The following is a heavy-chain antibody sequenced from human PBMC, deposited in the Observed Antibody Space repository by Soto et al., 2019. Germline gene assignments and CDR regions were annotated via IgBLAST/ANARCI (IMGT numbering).Heavy chain of an antibody. D-gene: IGHD3-22*01. J-gene: IGHJ6*02. V-gene: IGHV3-48*03. Sequence: PGWSLRLSCAASGFTFSSYEMNWVRQAPGKGLEWVSYISSSGSTIYYADSVKGRFTISRDNVKNSLYLQMNSLRAEDTAVYYCAREVVVFGVIIPTPMDVWGQGNTV. CDR2: ISSSGSTI. CDR1: GFTFSSYE. CDR3: AREVVVFGVIIPTPMDV.